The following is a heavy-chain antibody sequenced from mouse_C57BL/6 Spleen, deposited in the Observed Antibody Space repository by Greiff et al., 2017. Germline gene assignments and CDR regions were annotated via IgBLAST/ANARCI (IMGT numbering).Heavy chain of an antibody. D-gene: IGHD1-1*01. CDR1: GYTFTSYW. V-gene: IGHV1-55*01. Sequence: QVQLQQPGAELVKPGASVKMSCKASGYTFTSYWITWVKQRPGQGLEWIGDIYPGSGSTNYNEKFKSKATLTVDTSSSTAYMQLSSLTSEDSAVYYCAREFYDDGSSYWFAYWGQGTLVTVSA. CDR3: AREFYDDGSSYWFAY. J-gene: IGHJ3*01. CDR2: IYPGSGST.